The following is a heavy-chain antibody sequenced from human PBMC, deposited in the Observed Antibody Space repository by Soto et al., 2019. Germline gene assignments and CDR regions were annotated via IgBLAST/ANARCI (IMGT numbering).Heavy chain of an antibody. CDR2: ISAGNGNT. Sequence: QVQLVQSGAEVKKPGASVKVSCKASGYTFTSYAMHWVRQAPGQRLEWMGWISAGNGNTKYSQKFQDRVTITRDTSXSXXYMELSSLRSEDTAVYYCARIETGRVVTRPNWLDPWGQGTLVTVSS. V-gene: IGHV1-3*01. J-gene: IGHJ5*02. D-gene: IGHD2-21*02. CDR1: GYTFTSYA. CDR3: ARIETGRVVTRPNWLDP.